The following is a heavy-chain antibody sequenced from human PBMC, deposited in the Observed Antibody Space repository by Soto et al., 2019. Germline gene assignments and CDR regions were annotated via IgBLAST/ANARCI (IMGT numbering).Heavy chain of an antibody. CDR2: ISAYNGNT. J-gene: IGHJ6*03. CDR1: GYTFTSYG. Sequence: ASVKVSCKASGYTFTSYGISWVRQAPGQGLEWMGWISAYNGNTNYAQKLQGRVTMTTDTSTSTAYMELRSLRSDDTAVYYCAREVAYYDSRSGYYSDYYYMEVWGEGTTVTVSS. D-gene: IGHD3-3*01. CDR3: AREVAYYDSRSGYYSDYYYMEV. V-gene: IGHV1-18*01.